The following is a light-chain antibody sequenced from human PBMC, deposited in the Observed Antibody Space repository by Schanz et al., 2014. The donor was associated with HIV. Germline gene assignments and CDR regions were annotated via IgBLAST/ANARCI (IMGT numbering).Light chain of an antibody. CDR2: DAS. V-gene: IGKV3-11*01. Sequence: EIVLTQSPATLSLSPGERATLSCRASQSVSSYLAWYQQKPGQAPRLLIYDASKRATGIPARFSGSGSGTQFTLTINSLQSEDFAVYFCQQYNLWPVTFGQGTRLEIE. CDR3: QQYNLWPVT. CDR1: QSVSSY. J-gene: IGKJ5*01.